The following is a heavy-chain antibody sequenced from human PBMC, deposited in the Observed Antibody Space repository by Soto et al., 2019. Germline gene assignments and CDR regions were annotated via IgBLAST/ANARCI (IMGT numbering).Heavy chain of an antibody. J-gene: IGHJ4*02. D-gene: IGHD3-22*01. CDR1: GFTFTSSA. CDR3: AADLPYYYDSSGYYYFDY. CDR2: IVVGSGNT. V-gene: IGHV1-58*01. Sequence: ASVKVSCKASGFTFTSSAVQWVRQARGQRLEWIGWIVVGSGNTNYAQKFQERVTITRDMSTSTAYMELSSLRSEDTAVYYCAADLPYYYDSSGYYYFDYWGQGTLVTVSS.